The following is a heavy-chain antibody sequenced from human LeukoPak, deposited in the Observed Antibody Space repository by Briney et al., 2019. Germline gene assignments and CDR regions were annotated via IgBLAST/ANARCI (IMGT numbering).Heavy chain of an antibody. V-gene: IGHV4-4*07. J-gene: IGHJ5*02. CDR2: IYTSGST. CDR3: ARGDRYYGSGSSPFDP. CDR1: GGSISSYY. Sequence: PSETLSLTCTVSGGSISSYYWSWIRQPAGKGLEWIGRIYTSGSTEYNPSLKSRVTISVDTSKNQFSLKLSSVTAADTAVYYCARGDRYYGSGSSPFDPWGQGTLVTVSS. D-gene: IGHD3-10*01.